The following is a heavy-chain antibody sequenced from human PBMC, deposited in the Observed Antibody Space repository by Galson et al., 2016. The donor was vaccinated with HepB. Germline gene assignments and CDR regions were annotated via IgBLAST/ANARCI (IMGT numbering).Heavy chain of an antibody. V-gene: IGHV1-2*02. CDR3: ARDFYDSTGYRIRGPFDI. J-gene: IGHJ3*02. CDR2: INPNSGDS. CDR1: GYTFTGYF. Sequence: SVKVSCKASGYTFTGYFVHWVRQAPGQGLEWMGWINPNSGDSNYAQKFQGSVTMTRDTSITTVYLDLSGLGSDDTAVYYCARDFYDSTGYRIRGPFDIWGQGTMVTVSS. D-gene: IGHD3-22*01.